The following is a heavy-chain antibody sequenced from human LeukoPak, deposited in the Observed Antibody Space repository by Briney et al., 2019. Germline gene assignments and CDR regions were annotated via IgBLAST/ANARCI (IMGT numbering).Heavy chain of an antibody. CDR3: ASTMVRGVTSGLGWFDP. CDR2: INPNSGGT. V-gene: IGHV1-2*02. J-gene: IGHJ5*02. CDR1: GYTFTGYY. D-gene: IGHD3-10*01. Sequence: ASVKVSCKASGYTFTGYYMHRVRQAPGQGLEWMGWINPNSGGTNYAQKFQGRVTMTRDTSISTAYMELSRLRSDDTAVYYCASTMVRGVTSGLGWFDPWGQGTLVTVSS.